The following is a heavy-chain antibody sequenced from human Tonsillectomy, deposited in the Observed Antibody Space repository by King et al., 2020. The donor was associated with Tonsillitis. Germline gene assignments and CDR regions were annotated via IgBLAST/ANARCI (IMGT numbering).Heavy chain of an antibody. Sequence: VQLVESGGGVVQPGRSLRLSCAASGFTFSSYGMHWVRQAPGKGLEWVAVISYDGSNKYYTDSVKGRFTISRDNSKNTLYLQMNSLRAEDTAVYYCAKLLSAVDREVLQNFDYWGQGTLVTVSS. J-gene: IGHJ4*02. CDR1: GFTFSSYG. CDR3: AKLLSAVDREVLQNFDY. CDR2: ISYDGSNK. V-gene: IGHV3-30*18. D-gene: IGHD1-26*01.